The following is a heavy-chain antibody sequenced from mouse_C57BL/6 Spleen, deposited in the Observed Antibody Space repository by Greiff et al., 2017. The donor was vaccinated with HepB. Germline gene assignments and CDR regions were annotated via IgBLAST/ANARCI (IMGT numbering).Heavy chain of an antibody. CDR1: GFTFSDYG. V-gene: IGHV5-17*01. CDR2: ISSGSSTI. J-gene: IGHJ4*01. CDR3: AIIYYDYDDEGDYAMDY. Sequence: VQLKESGGGLVKPGGSLKLSCAASGFTFSDYGMHWVRQAPEKGLEWVAYISSGSSTIYYADTVKGRFTISRDNAKNTLFLQMTSLRSEDTAMYYCAIIYYDYDDEGDYAMDYWGQGTSVTVSS. D-gene: IGHD2-4*01.